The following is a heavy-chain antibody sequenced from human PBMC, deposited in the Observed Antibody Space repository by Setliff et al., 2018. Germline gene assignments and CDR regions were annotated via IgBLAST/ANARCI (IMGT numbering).Heavy chain of an antibody. J-gene: IGHJ4*02. D-gene: IGHD4-17*01. V-gene: IGHV3-48*04. CDR3: AAYGDYSF. CDR2: ISSTSSSI. CDR1: GFSFNGYA. Sequence: GGSLRLSCAASGFSFNGYAMNWVRQAPGRGLEWVSYISSTSSSIHYADSVRGRFTISRDDAKSSLYLQMNSLRAEDTAVYYCAAYGDYSFWGQGTLVTVSS.